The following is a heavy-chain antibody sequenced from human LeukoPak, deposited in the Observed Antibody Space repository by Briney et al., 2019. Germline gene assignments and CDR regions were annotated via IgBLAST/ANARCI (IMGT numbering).Heavy chain of an antibody. J-gene: IGHJ4*02. V-gene: IGHV1-69*06. CDR2: IITIFGTA. Sequence: SVKVSCKASGGTFSSYAISWVRQAPGQGLEWMGRIITIFGTANYAQKFQGRVTITADKSTSTAYMELSSLRSEDTAVYYCARDSFYYDSSGYSHFDYWGQGTLVTGSS. D-gene: IGHD3-22*01. CDR1: GGTFSSYA. CDR3: ARDSFYYDSSGYSHFDY.